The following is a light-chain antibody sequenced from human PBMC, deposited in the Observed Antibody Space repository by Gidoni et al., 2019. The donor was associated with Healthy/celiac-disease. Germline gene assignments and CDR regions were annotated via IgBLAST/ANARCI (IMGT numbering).Light chain of an antibody. CDR2: DNN. J-gene: IGLJ3*02. CDR1: SSNIGNNY. Sequence: QSVFTQPPSVSAAPGQKVTISCSGSSSNIGNNYVSWYQQLPGTAPKLLIYDNNKRPSGIPDRFSGSKSGTSATLGITGLQTGDEADYYCGTWDSSLSAGRFGGGTKLTVL. CDR3: GTWDSSLSAGR. V-gene: IGLV1-51*01.